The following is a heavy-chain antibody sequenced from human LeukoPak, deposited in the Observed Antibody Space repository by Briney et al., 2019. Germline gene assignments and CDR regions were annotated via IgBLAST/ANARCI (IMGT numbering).Heavy chain of an antibody. V-gene: IGHV1-2*02. J-gene: IGHJ4*02. CDR3: VIRWPADDY. D-gene: IGHD4-23*01. CDR2: INPNSGGT. CDR1: GYTFTGYY. Sequence: ASVKVSCKASGYTFTGYYMHWVRQAPGQGLKWMGWINPNSGGTNFAQTFQGRVTMTRDTSISTAYMELSRLRSDDTAVYYCVIRWPADDYWGQGTLVTVSS.